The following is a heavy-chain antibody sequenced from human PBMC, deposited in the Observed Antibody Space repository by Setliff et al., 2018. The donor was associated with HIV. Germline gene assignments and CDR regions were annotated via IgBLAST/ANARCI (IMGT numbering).Heavy chain of an antibody. CDR2: IYTSGST. V-gene: IGHV4-4*08. D-gene: IGHD6-13*01. CDR1: GGSISSYY. CDR3: ARAAAGSPYYYYYMDV. Sequence: SETLSLTCTVSGGSISSYYWSWIRQPPGKGLAWIGYIYTSGSTNYNPSLKSRVTISVDTSKNQFSLKLSSVTAADTAVYYCARAAAGSPYYYYYMDVWGKGTTVTVSS. J-gene: IGHJ6*03.